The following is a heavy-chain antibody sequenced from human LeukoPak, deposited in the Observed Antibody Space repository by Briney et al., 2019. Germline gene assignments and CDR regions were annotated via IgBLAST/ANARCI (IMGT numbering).Heavy chain of an antibody. V-gene: IGHV1-18*01. CDR3: ARVPDFWSGSDC. J-gene: IGHJ4*02. D-gene: IGHD3-3*01. Sequence: ASVKVSCKASGYSFTRYGISWVRQAPGQGLEWMGWISAYNGNTNYAQKLQGRVTMTTDTSTSTAYMELRSLRSDDTAVYYCARVPDFWSGSDCWGQGTLVTVSS. CDR2: ISAYNGNT. CDR1: GYSFTRYG.